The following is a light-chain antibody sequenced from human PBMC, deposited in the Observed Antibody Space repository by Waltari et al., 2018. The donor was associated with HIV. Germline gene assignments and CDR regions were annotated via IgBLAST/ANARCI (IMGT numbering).Light chain of an antibody. CDR2: WGS. Sequence: DTVMTPSPPPLPATPGAPASIPSRSRQCLLPSNGHNYLDWYLQKPGQSPQLLISWGSNRASGVPDRFGGRGSGADYTLGSRGVDAEDVGIYCCGQGLQAPRTFGQGTKVEIK. J-gene: IGKJ2*02. CDR3: GQGLQAPRT. V-gene: IGKV2-28*01. CDR1: QCLLPSNGHNY.